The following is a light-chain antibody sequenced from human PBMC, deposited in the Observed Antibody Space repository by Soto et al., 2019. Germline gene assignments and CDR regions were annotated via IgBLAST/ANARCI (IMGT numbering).Light chain of an antibody. J-gene: IGLJ2*01. CDR2: EVT. CDR1: SSDVGKYNY. CDR3: ASFPTS. Sequence: QSALTQPASVSGSPGQSIAISCTGTSSDVGKYNYVSWYQQYPGKAPKLIIYEVTNRPSGVSSRFSGSKSGNTASLTISGLQAEHEANYYCASFPTSFGGGTKLTVL. V-gene: IGLV2-14*01.